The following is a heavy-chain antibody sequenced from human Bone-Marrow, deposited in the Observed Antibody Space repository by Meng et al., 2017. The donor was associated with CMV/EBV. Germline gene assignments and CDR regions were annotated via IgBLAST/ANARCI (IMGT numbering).Heavy chain of an antibody. D-gene: IGHD6-13*01. CDR3: AREYSSSWTRGYYYYYGMDV. CDR1: GFTFSSYA. V-gene: IGHV3-30-3*01. J-gene: IGHJ6*02. Sequence: GESLKISCAASGFTFSSYAMHWVRQAPGKGLEWVAVISYDGSNKYYADSVKGRFTISRDNSKNTLYLQMNSLRAEDTAVYYCAREYSSSWTRGYYYYYGMDVWGQGTTVTFSS. CDR2: ISYDGSNK.